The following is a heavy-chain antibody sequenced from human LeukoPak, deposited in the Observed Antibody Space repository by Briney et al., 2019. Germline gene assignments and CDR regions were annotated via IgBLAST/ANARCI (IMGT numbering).Heavy chain of an antibody. J-gene: IGHJ4*02. CDR1: GFTFSSYA. CDR2: ISYDGSNK. Sequence: GRSLTLSCAASGFTFSSYAMHWVRQAPGKGLEWVAVISYDGSNKYYADSVKGRFTISRDNSKNTLYLQMNSLRAEDTAVYYCARGPYDSSVDYWGQGTLVTVSS. CDR3: ARGPYDSSVDY. D-gene: IGHD3-22*01. V-gene: IGHV3-30-3*01.